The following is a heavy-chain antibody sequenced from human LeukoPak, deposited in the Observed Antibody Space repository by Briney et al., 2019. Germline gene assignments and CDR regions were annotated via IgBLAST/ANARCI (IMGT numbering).Heavy chain of an antibody. J-gene: IGHJ6*03. Sequence: ASVKVSCKASGGTFSSYAISWVRQAPGQGLEWMGGIIPIFGTANYAQKFQGRVTITADESTSTAYMELSSLRSEDTAVYYCARTTYYYGSDYYYMDVWGKGTTVTISS. D-gene: IGHD3-10*01. V-gene: IGHV1-69*13. CDR3: ARTTYYYGSDYYYMDV. CDR1: GGTFSSYA. CDR2: IIPIFGTA.